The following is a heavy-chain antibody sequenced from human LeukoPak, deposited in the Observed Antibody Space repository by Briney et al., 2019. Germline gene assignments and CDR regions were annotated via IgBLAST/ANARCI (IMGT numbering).Heavy chain of an antibody. Sequence: KSSETLSLTCTVSGGSISSSSYYWGWIRQPPGKGLEWIGSIYYSGSTYYNPSLKSRVTISVDTSKNQFSLKLRSVTAAGTAVYYCASLRERSYYARGFDYWGQGTLVTVSS. J-gene: IGHJ4*02. CDR2: IYYSGST. CDR3: ASLRERSYYARGFDY. D-gene: IGHD1-26*01. CDR1: GGSISSSSYY. V-gene: IGHV4-39*01.